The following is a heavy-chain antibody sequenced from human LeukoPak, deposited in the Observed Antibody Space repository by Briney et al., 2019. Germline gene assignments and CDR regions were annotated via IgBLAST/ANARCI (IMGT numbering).Heavy chain of an antibody. V-gene: IGHV4-31*03. CDR1: GASNTSGACC. CDR3: AKEGRDSGGYNGWFEP. D-gene: IGHD2-15*01. J-gene: IGHJ5*02. Sequence: SETLSLTCTVSGASNTSGACCWSWIRQPPGKGLEWIGYVCHDGGTSYNPSLKGRVTVTIDTSKNQFSLKLNSVTAADTAVFFCAKEGRDSGGYNGWFEPWGQGTLVTVSS. CDR2: VCHDGGT.